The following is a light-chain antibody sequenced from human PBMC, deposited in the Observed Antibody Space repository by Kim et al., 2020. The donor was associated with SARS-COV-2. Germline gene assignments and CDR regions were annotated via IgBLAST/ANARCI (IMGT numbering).Light chain of an antibody. CDR3: QQYSSIYT. V-gene: IGKV3-20*01. J-gene: IGKJ2*01. Sequence: EIVLTQSPGTLSLSPGERATLSCRASQSVSSSYLAWYQQKPGQAPRLLIYGASSRATGIPDRFSGSGSGTDFTLTISRLEPEDFAVYYCQQYSSIYTFGQGTKLEI. CDR1: QSVSSSY. CDR2: GAS.